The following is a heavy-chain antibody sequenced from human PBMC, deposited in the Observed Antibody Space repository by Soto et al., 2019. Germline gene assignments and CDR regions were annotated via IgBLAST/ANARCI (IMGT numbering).Heavy chain of an antibody. V-gene: IGHV4-34*01. CDR2: INHSGST. Sequence: SETLSLTCAVYGGSFSGYYWSWIRQPPGKGLEWIGEINHSGSTNYNPSLKSRVTISVDTSKNQFSLKLSSVTAADTAVYYCARGSSTLDRGFGADSSSWYRPSYYYYYGMDVWGQGTTVTVSS. J-gene: IGHJ6*02. CDR1: GGSFSGYY. D-gene: IGHD6-13*01. CDR3: ARGSSTLDRGFGADSSSWYRPSYYYYYGMDV.